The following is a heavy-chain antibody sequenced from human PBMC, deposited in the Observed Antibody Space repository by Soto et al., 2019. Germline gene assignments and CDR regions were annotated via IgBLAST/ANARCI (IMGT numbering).Heavy chain of an antibody. V-gene: IGHV6-1*01. Sequence: SQTLSLTCVISGDSVSSNSAAWNWIRQSPSRGLEWLGRTYYRSKWYNDYAVSVKSRITINPDTSKNQLSLQLNSVTPEDTAVYYCARADSSSWSAEYFDYWGQGTLVTVSS. D-gene: IGHD6-13*01. CDR3: ARADSSSWSAEYFDY. CDR1: GDSVSSNSAA. J-gene: IGHJ4*02. CDR2: TYYRSKWYN.